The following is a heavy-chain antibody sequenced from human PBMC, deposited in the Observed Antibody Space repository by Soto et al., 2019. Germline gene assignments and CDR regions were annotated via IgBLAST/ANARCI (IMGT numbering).Heavy chain of an antibody. CDR2: IYYSGST. D-gene: IGHD6-25*01. Sequence: SETLSLTCTVSGGSISSYYWSWIRQPPGKGLEWIGYIYYSGSTNYNPSLKSRVTISVDTSKNQFSLKLNSMTAADTAVYYCGRRGGGYAAPLFDYGGRRPSVTVSS. CDR3: GRRGGGYAAPLFDY. V-gene: IGHV4-59*08. CDR1: GGSISSYY. J-gene: IGHJ4*02.